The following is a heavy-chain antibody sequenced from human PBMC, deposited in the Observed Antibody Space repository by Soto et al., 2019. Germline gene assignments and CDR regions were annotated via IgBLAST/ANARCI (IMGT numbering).Heavy chain of an antibody. J-gene: IGHJ4*02. D-gene: IGHD6-13*01. CDR1: GFTFTHYG. CDR2: ISSDGSNK. Sequence: GGSLRLSCAASGFTFTHYGLHCVRQAPGKGLEWVALISSDGSNKYYTDSVKGRFTISRDNPRNTLYLQMNSLRLEDTAVYFCAKDLIAATGTPSYYFDSWGQGTLVTVSS. CDR3: AKDLIAATGTPSYYFDS. V-gene: IGHV3-30-3*01.